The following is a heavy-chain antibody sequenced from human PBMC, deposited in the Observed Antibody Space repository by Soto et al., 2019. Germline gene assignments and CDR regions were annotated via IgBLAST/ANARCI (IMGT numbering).Heavy chain of an antibody. D-gene: IGHD2-15*01. CDR2: TSVYNGNT. CDR3: ARDERDTCSGGNCYYFDY. V-gene: IGHV1-18*01. J-gene: IGHJ4*02. CDR1: GYTFSSYG. Sequence: QVQLVQSGAEVKKPGASVKGSCKASGYTFSSYGISWVRQAPGQGLEWMGWTSVYNGNTNDAQKFQGRVTVTTDTSTSTAYMELRSLRSDDTAVYYCARDERDTCSGGNCYYFDYWGQGTLVTVSP.